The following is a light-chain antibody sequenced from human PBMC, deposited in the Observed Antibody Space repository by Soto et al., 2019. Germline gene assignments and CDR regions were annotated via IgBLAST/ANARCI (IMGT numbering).Light chain of an antibody. CDR2: RAS. CDR3: VQYNNWYS. Sequence: EIVMTQSPATLSVSPGGRATISCRASQNIRNDLAWFQQKPGKAPRVLVYRASTTATGVPPRFSGSGSGTEFILTLTSLQSEDSAVYYCVQYNNWYSVGQGTKLEIK. J-gene: IGKJ2*03. CDR1: QNIRND. V-gene: IGKV3-15*01.